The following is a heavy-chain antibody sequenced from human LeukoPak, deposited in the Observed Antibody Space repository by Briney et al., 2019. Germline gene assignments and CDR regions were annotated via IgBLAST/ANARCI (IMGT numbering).Heavy chain of an antibody. V-gene: IGHV3-9*03. D-gene: IGHD3-10*01. CDR3: AKAFYFASDYYAFDI. J-gene: IGHJ3*02. CDR1: GFTFDDYA. Sequence: GRSLRLSCAASGFTFDDYAMHWVRQPPGEGLEWVSGISWNSGRIGYADSVKGRFTISRDNAKNSLCLQMNSLRVEDMALYYCAKAFYFASDYYAFDIWGQGTMVTVSS. CDR2: ISWNSGRI.